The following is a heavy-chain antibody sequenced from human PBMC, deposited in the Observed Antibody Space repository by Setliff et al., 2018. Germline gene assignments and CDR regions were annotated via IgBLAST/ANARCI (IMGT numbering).Heavy chain of an antibody. J-gene: IGHJ4*02. CDR1: GGSISSDTYY. V-gene: IGHV4-39*01. CDR2: IYYSGST. CDR3: NAYEYSFDF. D-gene: IGHD4-4*01. Sequence: PSETLSLTCTVSGGSISSDTYYWGWIRQPPGKGLEWIGSIYYSGSTYNNPSLKSRLTISVDMSRNQFSLKLSSVTAADTAVYYCNAYEYSFDFWGQGTLVTVSS.